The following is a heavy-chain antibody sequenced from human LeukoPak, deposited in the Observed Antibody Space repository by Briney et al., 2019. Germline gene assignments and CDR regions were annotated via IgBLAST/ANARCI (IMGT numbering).Heavy chain of an antibody. CDR3: ARTSIAVAAKGYFDY. Sequence: SVKVSCKASGGTFSSYAISWVRQAPGQGLEWMGGIIPIFGTANYAQKFQGRVTITADESTSTAYMELSSLRSEDTAVYYCARTSIAVAAKGYFDYWGQGTLVTVSS. CDR2: IIPIFGTA. J-gene: IGHJ4*02. D-gene: IGHD6-19*01. CDR1: GGTFSSYA. V-gene: IGHV1-69*13.